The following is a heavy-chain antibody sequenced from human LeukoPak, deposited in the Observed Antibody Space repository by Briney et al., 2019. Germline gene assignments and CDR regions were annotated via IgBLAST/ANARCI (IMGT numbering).Heavy chain of an antibody. V-gene: IGHV3-21*01. D-gene: IGHD3-3*01. CDR2: ISSSSSYI. J-gene: IGHJ3*02. CDR3: ARDPYDFWSGPI. CDR1: GFTFSSYG. Sequence: GGSLRLSCAASGFTFSSYGMHWVRQAPGKGLEWVSSISSSSSYIYYADSVKGRFTISRDNAKNSLYLQMNSLRAEDTAVYYCARDPYDFWSGPIWGQGTMVTVSS.